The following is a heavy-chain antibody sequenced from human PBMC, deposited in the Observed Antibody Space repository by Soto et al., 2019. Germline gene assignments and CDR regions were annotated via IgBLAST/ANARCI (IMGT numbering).Heavy chain of an antibody. Sequence: PGESLKISCKGSGYSFTSYWISWVRQMPGKGLEWMGRIDPSDSYTNYSPSFQGHVTIPADKYISTAYLQWSSLKASDTARYYCAGGIAAADHYYYYYGMDVWGQGTTVTVSS. D-gene: IGHD6-13*01. CDR1: GYSFTSYW. J-gene: IGHJ6*02. V-gene: IGHV5-10-1*01. CDR2: IDPSDSYT. CDR3: AGGIAAADHYYYYYGMDV.